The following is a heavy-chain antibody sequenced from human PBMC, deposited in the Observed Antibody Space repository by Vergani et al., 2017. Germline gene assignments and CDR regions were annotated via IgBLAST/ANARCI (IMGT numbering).Heavy chain of an antibody. CDR3: AKARDPNCKGGNCYSYYYGLDL. CDR1: GFTFNDYY. V-gene: IGHV3-11*01. D-gene: IGHD2-21*01. CDR2: ISSSGSTI. J-gene: IGHJ6*02. Sequence: QVQLVESGGGLVKPGGSLRLSCTASGFTFNDYYMSWIRQAPGKGLEWVSYISSSGSTIYSADSVKGRFTISRDNAKNSLYLQMNSLRVEDTAVYYCAKARDPNCKGGNCYSYYYGLDLWGQGTTVTVSS.